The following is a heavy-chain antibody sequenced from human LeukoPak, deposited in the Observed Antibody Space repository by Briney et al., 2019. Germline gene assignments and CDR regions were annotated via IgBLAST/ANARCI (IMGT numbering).Heavy chain of an antibody. Sequence: PGGSLRLSCAASGFTFSSYSMNWVRQAPGQGLEWVSSISSSSSYIYYADSVKGRFTISRDNAKNSLYLQMNSLRAEDTAVYYCARDTSNGVGSGSPFDYWGQGTLVTVSS. CDR1: GFTFSSYS. V-gene: IGHV3-21*01. J-gene: IGHJ4*02. D-gene: IGHD3-10*01. CDR3: ARDTSNGVGSGSPFDY. CDR2: ISSSSSYI.